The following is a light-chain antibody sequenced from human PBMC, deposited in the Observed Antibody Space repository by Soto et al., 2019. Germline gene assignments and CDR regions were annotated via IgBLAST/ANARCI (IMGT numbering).Light chain of an antibody. J-gene: IGKJ2*01. V-gene: IGKV3-20*01. CDR1: QSVSSSY. CDR2: GAT. Sequence: EIVLTQSPGTLSLSPGERATLSCRASQSVSSSYLAWYQHKPAQAPRLLIYGATSRATGIPDRFSVSGSGTDFTLTISRREPADFVVYYFQHYGISPHTFGQGTNLEIK. CDR3: QHYGISPHT.